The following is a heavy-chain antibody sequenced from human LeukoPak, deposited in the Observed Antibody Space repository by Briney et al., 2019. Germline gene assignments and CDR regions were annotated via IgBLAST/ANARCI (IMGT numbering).Heavy chain of an antibody. CDR1: GFTVSSYG. D-gene: IGHD3-22*01. Sequence: PGGSLRLSCAASGFTVSSYGMHWVRQAPGKGLEWVAVISYDGSNKYYADSMKGRFTISRDNSKNTLYLQMNSLRAEDTAVYYCAKDHLRVDSSAQRPFDYWGQGTLVTVSS. CDR2: ISYDGSNK. V-gene: IGHV3-30*18. J-gene: IGHJ4*02. CDR3: AKDHLRVDSSAQRPFDY.